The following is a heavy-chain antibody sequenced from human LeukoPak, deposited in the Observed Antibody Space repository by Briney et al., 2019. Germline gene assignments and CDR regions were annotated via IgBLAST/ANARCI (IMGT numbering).Heavy chain of an antibody. Sequence: SGTLSLTCAVYGGSFSGYYWSWIRQPPGKGLEWIGEINHSGSTNYNPSLKSRVTISVDTSKNQFSLKLSSVTAADTAVYYCARGIIVGATGGGYWGQGTLVTVSS. CDR1: GGSFSGYY. J-gene: IGHJ4*02. D-gene: IGHD1-26*01. V-gene: IGHV4-34*01. CDR2: INHSGST. CDR3: ARGIIVGATGGGY.